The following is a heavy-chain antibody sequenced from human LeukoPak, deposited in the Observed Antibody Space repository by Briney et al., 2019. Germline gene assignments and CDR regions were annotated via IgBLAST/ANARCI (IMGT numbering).Heavy chain of an antibody. Sequence: GGSLRLPCEASGFTFSNYAMNWVRQTPGKGLEWVSSITSYRRDTYYADPVKGRFTISRDNSKSTLSLQMNSLRAEDSAIYYCAKGTLEHCTGAICYPFDYWGQGSLVTVSS. CDR1: GFTFSNYA. D-gene: IGHD2-8*02. CDR3: AKGTLEHCTGAICYPFDY. CDR2: ITSYRRDT. V-gene: IGHV3-23*01. J-gene: IGHJ4*02.